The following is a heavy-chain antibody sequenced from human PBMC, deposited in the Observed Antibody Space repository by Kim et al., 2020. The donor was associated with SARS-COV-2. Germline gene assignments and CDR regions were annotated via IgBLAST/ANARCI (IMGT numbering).Heavy chain of an antibody. Sequence: GGSLRLSCAASGFTVSSNYMSWVRQAPGKGLEWVSVIYSGGSTYYADSVKGRFTISRDNSKNTLYLQMNSLRAEDTAVYYCARDFGEWHFDYWGQGTLVTVSS. CDR2: IYSGGST. D-gene: IGHD3-3*01. J-gene: IGHJ4*02. CDR3: ARDFGEWHFDY. CDR1: GFTVSSNY. V-gene: IGHV3-66*02.